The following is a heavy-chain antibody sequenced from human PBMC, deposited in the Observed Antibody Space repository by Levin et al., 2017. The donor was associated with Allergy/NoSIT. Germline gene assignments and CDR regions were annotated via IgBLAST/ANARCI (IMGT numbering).Heavy chain of an antibody. J-gene: IGHJ4*02. CDR3: ARVRGGASTSTAFDY. D-gene: IGHD2-2*01. CDR1: GFTFSSYW. Sequence: VASVKVSCAASGFTFSSYWMSWVRQAPGKGLEWVANLKQDGSEKYYVDSVKGRFTISRDNAENSLYLQMNSLRAEDTAVYYCARVRGGASTSTAFDYWGQGTLVTVSS. CDR2: LKQDGSEK. V-gene: IGHV3-7*01.